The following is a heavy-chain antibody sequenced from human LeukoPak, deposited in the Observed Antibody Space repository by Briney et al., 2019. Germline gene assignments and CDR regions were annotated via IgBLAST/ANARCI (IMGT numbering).Heavy chain of an antibody. CDR1: GCSVSSGSYY. CDR2: IYYSGST. V-gene: IGHV4-61*01. J-gene: IGHJ3*02. Sequence: SETLSLTCTVSGCSVSSGSYYWSWIRQPPGKGLEWIGYIYYSGSTNYNPSLKSRVTISVDTSKNQFSLKLSSVTAADTAVYYCARETGDRVAFDIWGQGTMVTVSS. CDR3: ARETGDRVAFDI. D-gene: IGHD3-10*01.